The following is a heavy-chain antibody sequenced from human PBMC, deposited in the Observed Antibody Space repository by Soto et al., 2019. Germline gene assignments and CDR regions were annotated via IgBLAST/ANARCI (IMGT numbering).Heavy chain of an antibody. Sequence: GGSLRLSCAASGFTFSSYGMHWVRQAPGKGLEWVAVISYDGSNKYYADSVKGRFTISRDNSKNTLYLQMNSLRAEDTAVYYCAKQREYPTGSEYYFDPWGQGTLVTVSS. CDR1: GFTFSSYG. CDR2: ISYDGSNK. CDR3: AKQREYPTGSEYYFDP. V-gene: IGHV3-30*18. D-gene: IGHD1-1*01. J-gene: IGHJ4*02.